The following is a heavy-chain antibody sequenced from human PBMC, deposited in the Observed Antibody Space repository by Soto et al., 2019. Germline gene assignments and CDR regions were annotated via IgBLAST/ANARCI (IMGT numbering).Heavy chain of an antibody. CDR3: TRAESPNIAYFFDY. Sequence: GGSLRLSCTASGFTFGNYAINWVRQAPGKGLEWVGLIRNQTYSGATEDAASMKGRFTISRDDSKNIAYLQMNSLKTEDPAVYYCTRAESPNIAYFFDYWGQGTLVTVSS. CDR1: GFTFGNYA. V-gene: IGHV3-49*04. CDR2: IRNQTYSGAT. J-gene: IGHJ4*02.